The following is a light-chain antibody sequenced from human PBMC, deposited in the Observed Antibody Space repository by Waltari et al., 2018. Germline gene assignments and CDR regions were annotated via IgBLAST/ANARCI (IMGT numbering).Light chain of an antibody. CDR2: DDS. CDR3: GTWDSSLSGSWV. V-gene: IGLV3-21*02. Sequence: SPVLTQPPSVSVAPGQTARITCGGRIIEHNFVHWYQKKPGQAPQLVVFDDSDRPSGIPERFSGSNSGNTATLTINRVEAGDEADYYCGTWDSSLSGSWVFGGGTKLTVL. J-gene: IGLJ3*02. CDR1: IIEHNF.